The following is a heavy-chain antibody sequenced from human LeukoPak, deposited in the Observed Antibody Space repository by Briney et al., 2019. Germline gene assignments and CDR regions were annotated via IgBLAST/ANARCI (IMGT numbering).Heavy chain of an antibody. Sequence: GGSLRLSCAAPGFTFSSSWMTWVRQAPGKGQEWVAHIKEDGTEEYYVDSVKGRFTVSRDNAKNSLYLQMNSLRAEDTAVYYCARWNDGGEFDYWGQGTLVSVS. CDR1: GFTFSSSW. CDR3: ARWNDGGEFDY. D-gene: IGHD1-1*01. V-gene: IGHV3-7*05. CDR2: IKEDGTEE. J-gene: IGHJ4*02.